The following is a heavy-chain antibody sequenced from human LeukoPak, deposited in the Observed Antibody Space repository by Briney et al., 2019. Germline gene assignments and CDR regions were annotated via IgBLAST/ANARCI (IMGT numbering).Heavy chain of an antibody. J-gene: IGHJ4*02. CDR2: IDPNSGDT. Sequence: VASVKVSCKASGYSFTGYFIHWVRQAPGHGLEWMGCIDPNSGDTKYAQKFQGRVSMPRDTSTRTAYMELSRLRSDDTAVYFCARSGSTGYSLDYWGQGTLVTVSS. V-gene: IGHV1-2*02. CDR3: ARSGSTGYSLDY. D-gene: IGHD3-22*01. CDR1: GYSFTGYF.